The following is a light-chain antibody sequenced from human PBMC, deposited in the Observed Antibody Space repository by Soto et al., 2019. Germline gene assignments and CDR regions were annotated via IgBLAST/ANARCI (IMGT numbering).Light chain of an antibody. Sequence: QSVLTQPASVSGSPGQSITISCTGTSSDVGVYNRVSWYQQPPGTAPKVMIYEVSSRPSGVPDRFSGSKSGNTASLTISGLQAEDEADYYCSFYKGSRTYVFGTGTKVPVL. CDR1: SSDVGVYNR. CDR2: EVS. V-gene: IGLV2-18*01. CDR3: SFYKGSRTYV. J-gene: IGLJ1*01.